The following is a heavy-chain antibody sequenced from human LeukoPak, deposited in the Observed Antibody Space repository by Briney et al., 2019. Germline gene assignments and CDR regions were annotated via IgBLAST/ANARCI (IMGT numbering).Heavy chain of an antibody. J-gene: IGHJ2*01. CDR2: IKTDGSST. D-gene: IGHD6-19*01. Sequence: PGGSLRLSCAASGFTLSSYWMHWVRQAPGKGLVWVSRIKTDGSSTNYADFVKGRFTISRDNAKNSLYLQMNSLRAEDTAVYYCAKQWYWYFDLWGRGTLVTVSS. CDR3: AKQWYWYFDL. V-gene: IGHV3-74*01. CDR1: GFTLSSYW.